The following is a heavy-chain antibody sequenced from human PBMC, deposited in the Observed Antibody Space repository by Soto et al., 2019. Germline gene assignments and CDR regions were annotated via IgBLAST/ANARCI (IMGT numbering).Heavy chain of an antibody. D-gene: IGHD3-22*01. CDR2: IYHSGST. CDR3: ARDPYYYYDSSGYSPANDY. CDR1: GYSISSGYY. V-gene: IGHV4-38-2*02. Sequence: SETLSLTCAVSGYSISSGYYWGWIRQPPGKGLEWIGSIYHSGSTYYNPSLKSRVTISVDTSKNQFSLKLSSVTAADTAVYYCARDPYYYYDSSGYSPANDYWGQGTLVTVS. J-gene: IGHJ4*02.